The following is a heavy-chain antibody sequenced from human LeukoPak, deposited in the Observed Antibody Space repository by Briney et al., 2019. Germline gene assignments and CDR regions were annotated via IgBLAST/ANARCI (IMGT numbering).Heavy chain of an antibody. J-gene: IGHJ6*02. D-gene: IGHD3-10*01. CDR3: ATTRTQWFGELSLTPNGMDV. CDR1: GYTLTELS. CDR2: FDPGDGET. V-gene: IGHV1-24*01. Sequence: ASVKVSCKVSGYTLTELSMHWVRQAPGKGXXWMRGFDPGDGETIYAQKFQGRVTMTEDTSTDTAYMELSSLRSEDTAVYYCATTRTQWFGELSLTPNGMDVWGQGTTVTVSS.